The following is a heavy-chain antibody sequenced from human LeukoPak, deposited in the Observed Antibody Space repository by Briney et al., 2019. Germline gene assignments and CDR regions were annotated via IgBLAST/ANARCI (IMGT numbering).Heavy chain of an antibody. Sequence: PGGSLRLSCAASGFTFANSWLAWVCQAPGKGLERVGNINQDGSTKHYSDPLMGRFVISRENPNKSQFLQMNNLSAHEEAIYYCTRDTIGSLDYWGQGILVTVAS. J-gene: IGHJ4*02. CDR2: INQDGSTK. V-gene: IGHV3-7*01. CDR1: GFTFANSW. D-gene: IGHD1-26*01. CDR3: TRDTIGSLDY.